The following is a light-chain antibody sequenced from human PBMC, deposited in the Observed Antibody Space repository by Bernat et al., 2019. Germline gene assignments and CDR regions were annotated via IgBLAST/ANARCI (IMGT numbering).Light chain of an antibody. CDR2: EVS. Sequence: QSALTQPPSASGSPGQSVTISCTGTSSDIGSYYYVSWYQQHPDKAPKLIISEVSKRPSGVPDRFSGSKSGNTASLTVSGLQAEDEADYYCSSYAGSNNYVFGTGTKVTVL. CDR1: SSDIGSYYY. CDR3: SSYAGSNNYV. J-gene: IGLJ1*01. V-gene: IGLV2-8*01.